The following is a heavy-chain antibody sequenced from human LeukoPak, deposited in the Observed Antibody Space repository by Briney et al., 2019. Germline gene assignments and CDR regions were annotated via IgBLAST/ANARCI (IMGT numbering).Heavy chain of an antibody. D-gene: IGHD6-13*01. V-gene: IGHV3-7*02. CDR3: ARTGYSSSWYDYYYYGMDV. Sequence: SGGSLRLSCAASGFTFSSYWMSWVRQAPGKGLEWVANIKKDGSEKYYVDSVKGRFTISRDNAKNSLYLQMNSLRAEDTAVYYCARTGYSSSWYDYYYYGMDVWGQGTTVTVSS. CDR1: GFTFSSYW. J-gene: IGHJ6*02. CDR2: IKKDGSEK.